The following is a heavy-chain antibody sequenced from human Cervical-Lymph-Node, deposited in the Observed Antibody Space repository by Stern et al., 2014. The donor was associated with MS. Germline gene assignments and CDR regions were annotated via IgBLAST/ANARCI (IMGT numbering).Heavy chain of an antibody. CDR3: AAGYCGGYCYSDPTIYYYYGMDV. J-gene: IGHJ6*02. CDR1: GFTFTSSA. V-gene: IGHV1-58*01. CDR2: IVVGSGNT. Sequence: QLVQSGPEVKKPGTSVKVSCKASGFTFTSSAVQWVRQARGQRLEWIGWIVVGSGNTNYAQKFQERVTITRDMSTSTAYMERSSLRSEGTAVYYCAAGYCGGYCYSDPTIYYYYGMDVWGQGTTVTVSS. D-gene: IGHD2-21*02.